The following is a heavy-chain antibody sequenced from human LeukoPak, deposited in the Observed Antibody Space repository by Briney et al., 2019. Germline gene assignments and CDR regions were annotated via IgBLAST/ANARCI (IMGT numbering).Heavy chain of an antibody. V-gene: IGHV3-23*01. J-gene: IGHJ4*02. CDR3: AKLPISAAGSRSEFEY. D-gene: IGHD6-13*01. Sequence: GGSLRLSCAVSGFTFSSYAMTWVRQAPGKGLEWVSVISASVGKTYYADSVKGRFTISRDNSKNTLYLQMKSLRAEDTAVYYCAKLPISAAGSRSEFEYWGQGTLVTVSS. CDR2: ISASVGKT. CDR1: GFTFSSYA.